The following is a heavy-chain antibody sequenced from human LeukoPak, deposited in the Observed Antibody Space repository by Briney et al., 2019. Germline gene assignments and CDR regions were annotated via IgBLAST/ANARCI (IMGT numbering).Heavy chain of an antibody. V-gene: IGHV4-39*07. D-gene: IGHD3-10*01. CDR1: GGSISSGDYY. CDR3: ARSYFGSGTFNGFDY. J-gene: IGHJ4*02. CDR2: IYHSGTT. Sequence: SETLSLTCTVSGGSISSGDYYWSWIRQPPGKGLEWIGEIYHSGTTNYNPSLKSRVTISLDKSRNQFSLNLNSVSAADTAVYYCARSYFGSGTFNGFDYWGQGTLVTVSS.